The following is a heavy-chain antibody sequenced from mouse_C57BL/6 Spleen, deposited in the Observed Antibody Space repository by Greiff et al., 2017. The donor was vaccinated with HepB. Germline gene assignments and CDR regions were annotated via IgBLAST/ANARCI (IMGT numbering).Heavy chain of an antibody. J-gene: IGHJ4*01. D-gene: IGHD1-1*01. CDR2: ISSGGDYI. CDR3: TRVVHYYGSSYDAMDY. V-gene: IGHV5-9-1*02. Sequence: EVQLVESGEGLVKPGGSLKLSCAASGFTFSSYAMSWVRQTPEKRLEWVAYISSGGDYIYYADTVKGRFTISRDNARNTLYLQMSSLKSEDTAMYYCTRVVHYYGSSYDAMDYWGQGTSVTVSS. CDR1: GFTFSSYA.